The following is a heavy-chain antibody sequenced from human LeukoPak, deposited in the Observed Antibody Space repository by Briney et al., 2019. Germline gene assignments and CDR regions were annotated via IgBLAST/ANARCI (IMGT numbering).Heavy chain of an antibody. CDR3: AKGGRDDYRNYPDY. D-gene: IGHD4-11*01. J-gene: IGHJ4*02. CDR1: GFTFSSYA. CDR2: ISGSGGST. Sequence: GGSLRLSCAASGFTFSSYAMSWVRQAPGKGLEWVSAISGSGGSTYYADSVKGRFTISRDNSKNTLYLQMNSLRAEDTAVYYCAKGGRDDYRNYPDYWGQGPRVTFS. V-gene: IGHV3-23*01.